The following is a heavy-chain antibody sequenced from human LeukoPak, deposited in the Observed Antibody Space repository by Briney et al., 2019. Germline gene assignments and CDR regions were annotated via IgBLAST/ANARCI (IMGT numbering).Heavy chain of an antibody. V-gene: IGHV3-21*01. CDR2: ISSSSSYI. D-gene: IGHD3-10*01. J-gene: IGHJ4*02. CDR3: ARVPYYYGSGSYYDY. CDR1: GFTFSTYS. Sequence: PGGSLRLSCAASGFTFSTYSVNWVRQAPGKGLEWVSSISSSSSYIYYADSVKGRFTIPRDNAKNSLYLQMNSLRAEDTAVYYCARVPYYYGSGSYYDYWGQGTLVTVSS.